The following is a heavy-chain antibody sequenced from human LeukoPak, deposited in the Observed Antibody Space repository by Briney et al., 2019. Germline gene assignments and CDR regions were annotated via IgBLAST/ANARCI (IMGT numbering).Heavy chain of an antibody. CDR1: GFTFSTFA. Sequence: GESLRLSCAASGFTFSTFAMIWVRQPPGKGLEWVSSIFPSGGEIHYADSVKGRFTISRDNSKNTLYLQMNSLRAEDTAVYYCARELAYYYDSSGYYPGYWGQGTLVTVSS. CDR2: IFPSGGEI. J-gene: IGHJ4*02. CDR3: ARELAYYYDSSGYYPGY. V-gene: IGHV3-23*01. D-gene: IGHD3-22*01.